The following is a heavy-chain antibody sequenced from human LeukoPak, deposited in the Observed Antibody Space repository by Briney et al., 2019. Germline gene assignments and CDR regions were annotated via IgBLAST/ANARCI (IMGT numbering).Heavy chain of an antibody. CDR3: AKDSGYTSSWYFGDY. D-gene: IGHD6-13*01. CDR2: IRYDGSNK. CDR1: GFTFSSYG. V-gene: IGHV3-30*02. Sequence: GGSLRLSCVASGFTFSSYGMHWVRQAPGRGLEWVAFIRYDGSNKYYVDSVKGRFTISKDNSKNTLYLQMNSLRAEDTAVYYCAKDSGYTSSWYFGDYWGQGTLVTVSS. J-gene: IGHJ4*02.